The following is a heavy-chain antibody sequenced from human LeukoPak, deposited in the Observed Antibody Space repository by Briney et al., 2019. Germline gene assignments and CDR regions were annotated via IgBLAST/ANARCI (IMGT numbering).Heavy chain of an antibody. Sequence: GGSLRLSCAASGFTFDDYAMHWVRQAPGKGLEWVSGISWNSGSIGYADSVKGRFTISRDNAKNSLYLQMNSLRAEDMALYYCAKDRGYVSASSGFDYWGQGTLVTVSS. V-gene: IGHV3-9*03. J-gene: IGHJ4*02. CDR3: AKDRGYVSASSGFDY. D-gene: IGHD6-19*01. CDR1: GFTFDDYA. CDR2: ISWNSGSI.